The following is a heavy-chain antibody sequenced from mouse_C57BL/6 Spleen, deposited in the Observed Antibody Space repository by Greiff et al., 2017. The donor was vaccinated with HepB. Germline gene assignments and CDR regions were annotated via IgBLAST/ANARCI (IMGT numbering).Heavy chain of an antibody. J-gene: IGHJ2*01. CDR3: ARDGYFY. CDR1: GYTFTDYY. Sequence: EVQLQQSGPELVKPGASVKISCKASGYTFTDYYMNWVKQSHGKSLEWIGDINPNNGGTSYNQKFKGTATLTVDKSSSTAYMELRSLTSEDSAVYYCARDGYFYWGQGTTLTVSS. V-gene: IGHV1-26*01. CDR2: INPNNGGT. D-gene: IGHD2-3*01.